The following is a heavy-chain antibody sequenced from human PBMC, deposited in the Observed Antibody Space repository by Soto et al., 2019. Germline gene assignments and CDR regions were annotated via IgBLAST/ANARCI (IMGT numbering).Heavy chain of an antibody. Sequence: ASVKVSCKASGYTFTSYDINWVRQATGQGLEWMGWMNPNSGNTGYAQKFQGRVTTTRNTSISTAYMELSSLRSEDTAVYYCARAGGLGPASYYYGMDVWGQGTTVTVSS. CDR2: MNPNSGNT. CDR1: GYTFTSYD. J-gene: IGHJ6*02. D-gene: IGHD6-25*01. V-gene: IGHV1-8*01. CDR3: ARAGGLGPASYYYGMDV.